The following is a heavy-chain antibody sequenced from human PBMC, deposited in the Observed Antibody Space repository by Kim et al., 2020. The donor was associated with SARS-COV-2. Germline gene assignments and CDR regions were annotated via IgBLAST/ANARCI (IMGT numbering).Heavy chain of an antibody. D-gene: IGHD2-15*01. CDR3: ARNSDTLGFVY. Sequence: GGSLRLSCTASGFTFWNYGMHWVRQAPGKGLEWVAVIWYDGSQKYYGDSVKGRFTISRDNSKNTVYLQVNSLRAEDTAVYFCARNSDTLGFVYWGQGTLVTVSS. J-gene: IGHJ4*02. CDR2: IWYDGSQK. CDR1: GFTFWNYG. V-gene: IGHV3-33*01.